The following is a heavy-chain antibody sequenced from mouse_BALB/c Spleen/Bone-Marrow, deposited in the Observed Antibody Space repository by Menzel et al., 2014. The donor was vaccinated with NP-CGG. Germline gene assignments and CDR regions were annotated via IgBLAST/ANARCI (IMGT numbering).Heavy chain of an antibody. V-gene: IGHV1S132*01. CDR2: IFPGTVTP. J-gene: IGHJ2*01. CDR1: GYTFTSYW. CDR3: ARRGYGYLDY. D-gene: IGHD2-10*02. Sequence: VQLVESGAELVKPGASVKPSCKTSGYTFTSYWIQWVKQRPGQGLGWIGEIFPGTVTPYYNEKFKGKATLTIDTSSSTASMQLSSLTSEDSAVYFCARRGYGYLDYWGQGTTLTVSS.